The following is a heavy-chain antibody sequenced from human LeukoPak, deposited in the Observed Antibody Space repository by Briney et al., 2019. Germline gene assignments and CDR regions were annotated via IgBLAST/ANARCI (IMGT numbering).Heavy chain of an antibody. V-gene: IGHV3-30-3*01. CDR2: ISYGGSNK. CDR3: ARTYSSGWFASPYDY. J-gene: IGHJ4*02. CDR1: GFTFSSYA. Sequence: PGRSLRLSCAASGFTFSSYAMPWVRQAPGKGLEWVAVISYGGSNKYYADSVKGRFTISRDNSKNTLYLQMNSLRAEDTAVYYCARTYSSGWFASPYDYWGQGTLVTVSS. D-gene: IGHD6-19*01.